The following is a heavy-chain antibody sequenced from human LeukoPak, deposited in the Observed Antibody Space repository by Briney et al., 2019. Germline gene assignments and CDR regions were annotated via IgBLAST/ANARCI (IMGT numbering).Heavy chain of an antibody. CDR1: GGSISSGGYY. D-gene: IGHD6-13*01. CDR2: IYYSGST. J-gene: IGHJ4*02. Sequence: SETLSLTCTVSGGSISSGGYYWSWIRQHPGKGLEWIGCIYYSGSTYYNPSLKSRVTISVDTSKNQFSLKLSSVTAADTAVYYCARRTAAGRGDWGQGTLVAVSS. CDR3: ARRTAAGRGD. V-gene: IGHV4-39*01.